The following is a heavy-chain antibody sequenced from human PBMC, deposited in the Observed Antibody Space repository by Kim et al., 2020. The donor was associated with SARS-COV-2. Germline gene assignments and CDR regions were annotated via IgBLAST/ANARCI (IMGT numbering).Heavy chain of an antibody. V-gene: IGHV4-39*01. CDR3: ARQGGSGSYYYFYYFDY. D-gene: IGHD3-10*01. J-gene: IGHJ4*02. Sequence: LRSRVTISVDTSKNQFSLKLSSVTAADTAVYYCARQGGSGSYYYFYYFDYWGQGTLVTVSS.